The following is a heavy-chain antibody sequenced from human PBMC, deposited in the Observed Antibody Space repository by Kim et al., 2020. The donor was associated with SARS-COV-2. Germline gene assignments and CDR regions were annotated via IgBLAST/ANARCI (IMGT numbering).Heavy chain of an antibody. CDR3: AKDITIFGVVGPEPMDV. CDR1: GFTFGDYA. J-gene: IGHJ6*03. CDR2: ISWNSGSI. V-gene: IGHV3-9*01. Sequence: GGSLRLSCAASGFTFGDYAMHWVRQAPGKGLEWVSGISWNSGSIGYADSVKGRFTISRDNAKNSLYLQMNSLRAEDTALYYCAKDITIFGVVGPEPMDVWGKGTTVTVSS. D-gene: IGHD3-3*01.